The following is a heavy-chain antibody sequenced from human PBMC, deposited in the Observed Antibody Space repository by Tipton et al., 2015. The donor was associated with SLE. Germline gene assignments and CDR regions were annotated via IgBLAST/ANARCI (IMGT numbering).Heavy chain of an antibody. J-gene: IGHJ3*02. CDR2: INHSGST. CDR3: ASPFGVVTYDAFDI. D-gene: IGHD3-3*01. CDR1: GGSFSGHY. Sequence: TLSLTCAVYGGSFSGHYWTWIRQPPGKGLEWIGEINHSGSTHYNPSLKSRAAISIEMSKNQFSLKLSSVTAADTAVYYCASPFGVVTYDAFDIWGQGTMVTVSS. V-gene: IGHV4-34*01.